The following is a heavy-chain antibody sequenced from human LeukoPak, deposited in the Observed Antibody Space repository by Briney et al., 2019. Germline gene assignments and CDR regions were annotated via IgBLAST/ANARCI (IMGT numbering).Heavy chain of an antibody. Sequence: PSETLSLTXAVSGYSISSGYCWGWIRQPPGKGLEWIGSIYHSGSTYYNPSLKSRVTISVDTSKNQFSLKLSSVTAADTAVYYCARQEYSSFGDYWGQGTLVTVSS. CDR1: GYSISSGYC. J-gene: IGHJ4*02. CDR2: IYHSGST. D-gene: IGHD6-6*01. CDR3: ARQEYSSFGDY. V-gene: IGHV4-38-2*01.